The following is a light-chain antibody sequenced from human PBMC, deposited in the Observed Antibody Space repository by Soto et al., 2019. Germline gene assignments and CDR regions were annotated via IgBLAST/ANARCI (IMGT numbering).Light chain of an antibody. CDR1: QTISSW. V-gene: IGKV1-5*03. CDR3: QHYNSYSEA. Sequence: IRMTQSPSTLSGSVGDRGTITCRASQTISSWLAWYQQKPGKAPKLLIYKASTLKSGVPSRFSGSGSGTEFTLTISSLQPDDVATYYCQHYNSYSEAFGQGTMVDIK. CDR2: KAS. J-gene: IGKJ1*01.